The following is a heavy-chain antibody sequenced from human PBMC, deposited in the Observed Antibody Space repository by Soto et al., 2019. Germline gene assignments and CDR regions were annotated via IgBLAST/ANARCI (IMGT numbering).Heavy chain of an antibody. D-gene: IGHD3-3*01. J-gene: IGHJ3*02. CDR2: IDPSDSHT. Sequence: PGESLKISCQGSGYIFTNYWIIWVRQMPGKGLEWMGRIDPSDSHTNYSPSFQGHVTISADTSMNTAYLQWSSLKSSDTAIYYCARPREITIFGVALNDYDIWGQGTTVT. CDR3: ARPREITIFGVALNDYDI. V-gene: IGHV5-10-1*01. CDR1: GYIFTNYW.